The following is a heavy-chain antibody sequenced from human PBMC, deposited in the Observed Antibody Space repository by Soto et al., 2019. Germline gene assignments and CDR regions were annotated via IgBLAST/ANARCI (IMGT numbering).Heavy chain of an antibody. Sequence: QVQLVQSGAELKKPGSSVKVSCKASGGSFSNFGISWVRQAPGQGLEWMGGIVPVFGRPNYAQRFRGRLTITADESTSTGYMELISLRSGDTAVYYCAREGSGYNFWGQGTQVTVSS. CDR2: IVPVFGRP. D-gene: IGHD5-12*01. CDR3: AREGSGYNF. V-gene: IGHV1-69*01. CDR1: GGSFSNFG. J-gene: IGHJ4*02.